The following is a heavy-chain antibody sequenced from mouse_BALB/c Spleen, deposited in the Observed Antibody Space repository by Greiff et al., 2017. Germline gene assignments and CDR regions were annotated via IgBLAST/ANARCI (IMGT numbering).Heavy chain of an antibody. CDR1: GFTFSSYG. CDR3: ARAYYGSSYGAMDY. D-gene: IGHD1-1*01. J-gene: IGHJ4*01. Sequence: EVHLVESGGGLVQPGGSLKLSCAASGFTFSSYGMSWVRQTPDKRLELVATINSNGGSTYYPDSVKGRFTISRDNAKNTLYLQMSSLKSEDTAMYYCARAYYGSSYGAMDYWGQGTSVTVSS. V-gene: IGHV5-6-3*01. CDR2: INSNGGST.